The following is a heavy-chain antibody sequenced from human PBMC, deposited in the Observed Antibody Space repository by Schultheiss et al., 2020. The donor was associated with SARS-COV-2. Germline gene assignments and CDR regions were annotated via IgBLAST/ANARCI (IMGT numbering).Heavy chain of an antibody. CDR3: ARDRAIEYGMDV. CDR1: RFTFSSYA. J-gene: IGHJ6*02. V-gene: IGHV3-33*08. CDR2: IWYDGSNK. Sequence: GGSLRLSCAASRFTFSSYAMHWVRQAPGKGLEWVAVIWYDGSNKYYPDSVRGRFTISRDNSKKTLFLQMNSLRAEDTAVYYCARDRAIEYGMDVWGQGTTVTVSS. D-gene: IGHD2-2*02.